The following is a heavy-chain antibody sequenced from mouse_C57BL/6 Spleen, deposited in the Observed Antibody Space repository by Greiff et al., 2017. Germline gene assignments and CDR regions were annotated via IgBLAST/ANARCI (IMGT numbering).Heavy chain of an antibody. V-gene: IGHV1-82*01. Sequence: QVQLQQSGPELVKPGASVKISCKASGYAFSSSWMNWVKQRPGKGLEWIGRIYPGDGDTNYNGTFKGKATLTADKSSSTAYMQLSSLTSEDSAVYFCARSELWGTGTTVTVSS. CDR3: ARSEL. J-gene: IGHJ1*03. CDR2: IYPGDGDT. CDR1: GYAFSSSW.